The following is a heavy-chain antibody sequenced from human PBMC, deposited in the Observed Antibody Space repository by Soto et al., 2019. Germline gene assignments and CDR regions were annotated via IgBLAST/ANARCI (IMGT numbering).Heavy chain of an antibody. V-gene: IGHV4-39*01. CDR1: GGSISSSSYY. CDR3: ARHTGERWLQFMPDY. Sequence: SETLSLTCTVSGGSISSSSYYWGWIRQPPGKGLEWIGSIYYSGSTYYNPSLKSRVTISVDTSKNQFSLKLSSVTAADTAVYYCARHTGERWLQFMPDYWGQGTLVTVSS. CDR2: IYYSGST. J-gene: IGHJ4*02. D-gene: IGHD5-12*01.